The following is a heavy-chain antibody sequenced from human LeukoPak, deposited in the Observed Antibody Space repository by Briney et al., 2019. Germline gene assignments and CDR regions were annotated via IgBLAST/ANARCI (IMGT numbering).Heavy chain of an antibody. D-gene: IGHD2-8*01. V-gene: IGHV3-74*01. CDR1: AFTFSSYW. Sequence: GGSLRLSCAASAFTFSSYWMPWVRQGPGKGLVWVSRINSDGSSTNYADSVKGRFTISRDNAKNTLYLQMNSLRAEDTAVYYCIRGNGFDYWGQGTLVTVSS. CDR2: INSDGSST. J-gene: IGHJ4*02. CDR3: IRGNGFDY.